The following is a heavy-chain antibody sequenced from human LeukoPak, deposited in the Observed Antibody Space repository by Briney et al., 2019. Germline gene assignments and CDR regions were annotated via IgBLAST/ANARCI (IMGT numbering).Heavy chain of an antibody. J-gene: IGHJ6*02. CDR2: ISYDGSNK. CDR1: GSTFSSYA. D-gene: IGHD2-15*01. CDR3: AKDGPPYCSGGSCYDDYYYGMDV. Sequence: GGSLRLSCTASGSTFSSYAMHWVRQAPGKGLEWVAVISYDGSNKYYADSVKGRFTISRDNSKNTLYLQMNSLRAEDTAVYYCAKDGPPYCSGGSCYDDYYYGMDVWGQGTTVTVSS. V-gene: IGHV3-30*04.